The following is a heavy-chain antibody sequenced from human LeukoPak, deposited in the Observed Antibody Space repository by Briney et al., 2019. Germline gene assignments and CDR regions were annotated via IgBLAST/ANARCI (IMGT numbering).Heavy chain of an antibody. D-gene: IGHD4-23*01. CDR2: IRSKVYGGTT. V-gene: IGHV3-49*04. Sequence: GGSLRLSCRASGFTFGAYVMTWVGKAPGKGRGWVGFIRSKVYGGTTEYAASVKGRFIISRDDSIRIAYLQMNSLKTEDTAVYYCTRDYGGFDYWGQGTLVTVSS. CDR3: TRDYGGFDY. CDR1: GFTFGAYV. J-gene: IGHJ4*02.